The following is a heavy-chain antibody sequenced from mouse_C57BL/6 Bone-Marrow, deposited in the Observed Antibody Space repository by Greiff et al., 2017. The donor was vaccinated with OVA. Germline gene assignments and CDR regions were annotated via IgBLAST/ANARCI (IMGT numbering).Heavy chain of an antibody. D-gene: IGHD1-1*01. CDR3: ARGDYGTEGFAY. V-gene: IGHV1-52*01. Sequence: VQLQQPGAELVRPGSSVKLSCKASGYTFTSYWMHWVKQRPIQGLEWIGNIDPSDSETHYNQKFKDKATLTVDKSSSTAYMQLSSLTSEDSAVYYCARGDYGTEGFAYWGQGTLVTVSA. J-gene: IGHJ3*01. CDR2: IDPSDSET. CDR1: GYTFTSYW.